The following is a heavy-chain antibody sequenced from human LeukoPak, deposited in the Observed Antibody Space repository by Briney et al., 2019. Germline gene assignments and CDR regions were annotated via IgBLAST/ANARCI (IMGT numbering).Heavy chain of an antibody. D-gene: IGHD2-8*01. CDR2: IYHSGST. CDR1: GYSISSGYY. Sequence: PSETLSLTCTVSGYSISSGYYWGWIRQPPGKGLEWIGSIYHSGSTYYNPSLKSRVTISVDTSKSQFSLKLSSVTAADTAVYYCARRGGGVDFDYWGQGTLVTVSS. J-gene: IGHJ4*02. CDR3: ARRGGGVDFDY. V-gene: IGHV4-38-2*02.